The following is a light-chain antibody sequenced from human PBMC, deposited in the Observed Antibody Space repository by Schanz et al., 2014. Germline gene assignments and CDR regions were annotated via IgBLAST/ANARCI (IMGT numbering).Light chain of an antibody. J-gene: IGLJ1*01. CDR3: SSYRSSNTYV. CDR2: DVS. Sequence: QSARTQPASVSGSPGQSITISCTGTSSDVGGYNYVSWYQQHPGKAPKLMIYDVSNRPSGVSNRFSGSKSGNTASLTISGLRAEDEADYYCSSYRSSNTYVFGTGTKLTVL. CDR1: SSDVGGYNY. V-gene: IGLV2-14*01.